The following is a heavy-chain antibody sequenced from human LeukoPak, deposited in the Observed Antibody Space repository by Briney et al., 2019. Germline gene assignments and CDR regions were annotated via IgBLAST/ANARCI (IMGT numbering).Heavy chain of an antibody. J-gene: IGHJ4*02. CDR1: GDTVSSNSAA. CDR3: ARDTYGSGSYSFDY. CDR2: AYYRSKWYN. V-gene: IGHV6-1*01. D-gene: IGHD3-10*01. Sequence: SQTLSLTCAISGDTVSSNSAAWYWIRQSPSRGLEWLGRAYYRSKWYNDYALSVKSRIIINPDTSKNQFSLQLNSVTPEDTAVYYCARDTYGSGSYSFDYWGQGTLVTVSS.